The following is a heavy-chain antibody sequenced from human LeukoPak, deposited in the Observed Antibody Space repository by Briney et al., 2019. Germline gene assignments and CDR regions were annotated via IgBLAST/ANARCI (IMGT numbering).Heavy chain of an antibody. Sequence: GESLKISCKGSGYIFTSYLIGWVRQLPGKGLEWMGIIYPGDSDTRYSPSFQGQVTISADKSISTAYLQWSSLKASDTAIYYCARRTDRSFWYLDYWGQGTLVTVSS. CDR2: IYPGDSDT. CDR3: ARRTDRSFWYLDY. V-gene: IGHV5-51*01. CDR1: GYIFTSYL. J-gene: IGHJ4*02.